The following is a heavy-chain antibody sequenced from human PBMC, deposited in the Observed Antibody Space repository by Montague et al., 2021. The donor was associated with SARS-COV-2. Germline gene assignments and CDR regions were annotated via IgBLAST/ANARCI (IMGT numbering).Heavy chain of an antibody. CDR1: GGSISNYY. Sequence: SETLSLTCTVSGGSISNYYWSWIRQPPGKGLEWIGYISSSGSTNYNPSLKSRVTISVDTSKNQFSLKLTSVTAADTAVYYCARTSQYCDTTGCYLPNAMDVWGQGTTVTVSS. CDR3: ARTSQYCDTTGCYLPNAMDV. J-gene: IGHJ6*02. D-gene: IGHD2/OR15-2a*01. V-gene: IGHV4-59*08. CDR2: ISSSGST.